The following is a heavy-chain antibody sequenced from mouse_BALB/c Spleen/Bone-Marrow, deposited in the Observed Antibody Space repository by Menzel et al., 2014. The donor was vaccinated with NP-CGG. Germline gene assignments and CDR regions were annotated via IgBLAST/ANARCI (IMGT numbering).Heavy chain of an antibody. CDR3: ERPDYSGYLNY. Sequence: EVQLVESGGGLVQPGGSLKLSCAASVFDFSRYWKRWVRQAPGKGLDWIGEINPDSRTINYSPSLKDKFIITRDNAKNTLYLRLNKVRSEVTALYYCERPDYSGYLNYWGQGTTLTVSS. J-gene: IGHJ2*01. CDR1: VFDFSRYW. V-gene: IGHV4-1*02. D-gene: IGHD1-1*01. CDR2: INPDSRTI.